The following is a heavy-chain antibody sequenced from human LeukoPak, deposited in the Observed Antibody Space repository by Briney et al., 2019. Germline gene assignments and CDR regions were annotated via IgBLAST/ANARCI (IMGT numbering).Heavy chain of an antibody. J-gene: IGHJ4*02. V-gene: IGHV1-2*02. CDR2: INPNSGGT. D-gene: IGHD3-22*01. Sequence: ASVKVSCKASGYTFTGYYMHWVRQAPGQGREWMGWINPNSGGTNYAQKFQGRVTMTRDTSISTAYMELSRLRSDDTAVYYCARGDYYDSSGYWGTGFDYWGQGTLVTVSS. CDR1: GYTFTGYY. CDR3: ARGDYYDSSGYWGTGFDY.